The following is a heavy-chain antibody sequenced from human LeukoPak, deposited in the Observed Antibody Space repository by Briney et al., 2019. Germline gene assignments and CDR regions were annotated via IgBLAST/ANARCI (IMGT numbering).Heavy chain of an antibody. CDR3: VKGLGITEEEFDY. CDR1: GFTFSRCG. J-gene: IGHJ4*02. D-gene: IGHD3-3*01. Sequence: GGSLRLSCSASGFTFSRCGMHWVRQAPEKGLEYVSAISSNGGSTHYADSVKGRFTISRDNSKNTLYLQMSSLRAEDTAVYYCVKGLGITEEEFDYWGQGTLVTVSS. CDR2: ISSNGGST. V-gene: IGHV3-64D*06.